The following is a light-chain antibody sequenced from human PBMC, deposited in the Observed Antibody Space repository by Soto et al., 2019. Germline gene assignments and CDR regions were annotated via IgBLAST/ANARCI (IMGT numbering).Light chain of an antibody. Sequence: QSVLTQPPSASGSPGQSVTISCTGTSSDVGGYNYVSWYQQHPGKAPKFMIYEVSKRPSGVPDRFSGSKSGNTASLTVSGLQAEDEADYYCSSYAASNNFVVFGGGTKLTVL. CDR2: EVS. CDR1: SSDVGGYNY. CDR3: SSYAASNNFVV. J-gene: IGLJ2*01. V-gene: IGLV2-8*01.